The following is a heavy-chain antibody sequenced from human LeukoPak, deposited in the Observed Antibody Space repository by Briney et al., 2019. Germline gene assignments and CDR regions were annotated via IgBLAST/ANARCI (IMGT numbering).Heavy chain of an antibody. CDR2: IYHSGTT. CDR3: ARNIFWSGSYYDY. CDR1: GYSISSGYY. D-gene: IGHD3-3*01. V-gene: IGHV4-38-2*02. Sequence: SETLSLTCTVSGYSISSGYYWGWIRQPPGEGLEWIGSIYHSGTTYYNPSLKSRVTISVDTSKNQFSLKLSSVTAADTAVYYCARNIFWSGSYYDYXGQGTLVTVSS. J-gene: IGHJ4*02.